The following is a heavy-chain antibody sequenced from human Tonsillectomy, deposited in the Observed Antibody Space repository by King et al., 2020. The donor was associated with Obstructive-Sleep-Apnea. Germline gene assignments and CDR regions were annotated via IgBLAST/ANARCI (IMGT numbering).Heavy chain of an antibody. CDR3: ARGPRFRWRKDAFDI. CDR1: GGSFSGYY. J-gene: IGHJ3*02. Sequence: VQLQQWGAGLLKPSETLSLTCAVYGGSFSGYYWSWIRQPPGKGLEWIGEINHSGSTNYNPSLKSRVTISVDTSKNQLSLKLSSVTAADTAVYYCARGPRFRWRKDAFDIWGQGTMVTVSS. CDR2: INHSGST. V-gene: IGHV4-34*01. D-gene: IGHD2-15*01.